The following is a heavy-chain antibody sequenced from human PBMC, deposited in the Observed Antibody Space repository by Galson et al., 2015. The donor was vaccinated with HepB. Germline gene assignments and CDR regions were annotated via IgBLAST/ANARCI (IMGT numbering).Heavy chain of an antibody. CDR1: GGSISSYY. CDR3: ARERDHLYYGMDV. Sequence: QVQLQESGPGLVKPSETLSLTCTVSGGSISSYYWSWIRQPPGKGLEWIGYIYYSGSTNYNPSLKSRVTISVDTSKNQFSLKLSSVTAADTAVYYCARERDHLYYGMDVWGQGTTVTVSS. D-gene: IGHD1-14*01. CDR2: IYYSGST. J-gene: IGHJ6*02. V-gene: IGHV4-59*01.